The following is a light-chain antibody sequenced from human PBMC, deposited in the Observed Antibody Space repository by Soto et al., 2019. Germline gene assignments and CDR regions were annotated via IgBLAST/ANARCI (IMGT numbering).Light chain of an antibody. Sequence: QSALTQPASVSGSPGQSITISCTGTSSDVGGYNSVSWYQQHPGKAPKLMIYDVSNRPSGVSNRFSGSKSGNTASLTISGLQAEDEADYYCCSYTSSSTYVFGTGTKLTVL. V-gene: IGLV2-14*01. CDR1: SSDVGGYNS. CDR2: DVS. J-gene: IGLJ1*01. CDR3: CSYTSSSTYV.